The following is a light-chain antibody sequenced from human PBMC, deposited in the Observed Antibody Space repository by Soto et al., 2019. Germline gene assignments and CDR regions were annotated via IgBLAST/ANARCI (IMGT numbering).Light chain of an antibody. J-gene: IGLJ2*01. V-gene: IGLV1-51*01. Sequence: QSVLTQPASVSATPGEKVTISFSGRGSNIGRNYVSWYRQLPGTAPQLLIYDDNKRHSGVPDRLSGSRYGTSASLAIAGLQPGDEADYYCGTWDESLGAGVFGGGTQLTVL. CDR3: GTWDESLGAGV. CDR1: GSNIGRNY. CDR2: DDN.